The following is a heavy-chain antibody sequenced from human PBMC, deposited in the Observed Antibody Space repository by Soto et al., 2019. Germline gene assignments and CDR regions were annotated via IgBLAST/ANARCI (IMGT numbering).Heavy chain of an antibody. CDR1: GGSISSSSYY. Sequence: PSETLSLTCTVSGGSISSSSYYWGWIRQPPGKGLEWIGSIYYSGSTYYNPSLKSRVTISVDTSKNQFSLKLSSVTAADAAVYYCARPGYDFWSGYYYYYYYMDVWGKGTTVTVSS. CDR3: ARPGYDFWSGYYYYYYYMDV. V-gene: IGHV4-39*01. D-gene: IGHD3-3*01. CDR2: IYYSGST. J-gene: IGHJ6*03.